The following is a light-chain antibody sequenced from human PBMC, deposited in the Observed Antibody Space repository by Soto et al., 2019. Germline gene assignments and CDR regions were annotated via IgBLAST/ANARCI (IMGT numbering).Light chain of an antibody. CDR3: QQYNNWPRT. J-gene: IGKJ1*01. V-gene: IGKV3-15*01. Sequence: EIVMTQSPATLSVSPGERATLSCRASQSVSSNLAWYQQKPGQAPRLLIYVASTRATGIPARFSGSGSGTEFTITISSLQSEDFAVYYCQQYNNWPRTFGQGTKVEIQ. CDR1: QSVSSN. CDR2: VAS.